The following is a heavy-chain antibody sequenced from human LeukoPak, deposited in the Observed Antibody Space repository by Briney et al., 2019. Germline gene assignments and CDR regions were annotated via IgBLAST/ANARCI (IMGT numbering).Heavy chain of an antibody. V-gene: IGHV4-34*01. D-gene: IGHD3-10*01. J-gene: IGHJ4*02. CDR3: ARYGDTNYFDY. CDR2: INHSGST. CDR1: GGSFSGYY. Sequence: PSETLSLTCAVYGGSFSGYYWSWIRQPPGKGLEWIGEINHSGSTNYNPSLKSRVTISVDTSKNQFSLKLNSVTAADTAVYYCARYGDTNYFDYWGQGTLVTVSS.